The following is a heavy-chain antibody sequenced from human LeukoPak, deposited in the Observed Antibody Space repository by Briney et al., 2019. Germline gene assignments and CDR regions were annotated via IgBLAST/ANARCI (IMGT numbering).Heavy chain of an antibody. CDR1: GFTFRSYW. Sequence: TGGSLRLSCAASGFTFRSYWMAWVRQAPGKGLEWVANIKEDESAKHQADSVKGRFTISRDNAQNSVYLQMSSLRGEDTAVYYCARDVGVSLDYWGQGTLVTVSS. V-gene: IGHV3-7*01. J-gene: IGHJ4*02. CDR2: IKEDESAK. CDR3: ARDVGVSLDY.